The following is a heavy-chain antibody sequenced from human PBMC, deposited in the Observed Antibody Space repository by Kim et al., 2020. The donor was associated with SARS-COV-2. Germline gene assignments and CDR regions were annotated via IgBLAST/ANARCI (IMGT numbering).Heavy chain of an antibody. V-gene: IGHV3-11*01. J-gene: IGHJ4*02. Sequence: GGSLRLSCAASGFSFSDYYMNWIRRAPGKGLEWVSYISSSGSTIYYADSVKGRFTISRDNAKSSLYLQLNILRAEDTAVYYCAREGPSSIAAEFDFWGQGTLVTVSS. CDR1: GFSFSDYY. D-gene: IGHD6-13*01. CDR2: ISSSGSTI. CDR3: AREGPSSIAAEFDF.